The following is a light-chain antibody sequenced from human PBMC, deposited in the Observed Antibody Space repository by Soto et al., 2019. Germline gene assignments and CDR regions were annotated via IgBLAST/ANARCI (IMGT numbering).Light chain of an antibody. J-gene: IGLJ3*02. CDR1: SSDVGAYNH. CDR2: DVS. Sequence: QSALTQPPSASGSPGQSVTISCTGTSSDVGAYNHVSWYQQHPGKAPKLMIYDVSKRPSGVPYRFSGSKSGNAASLTVSGLQGEDEADYYCSSYAGSSWVFGGGTKVTVL. CDR3: SSYAGSSWV. V-gene: IGLV2-8*01.